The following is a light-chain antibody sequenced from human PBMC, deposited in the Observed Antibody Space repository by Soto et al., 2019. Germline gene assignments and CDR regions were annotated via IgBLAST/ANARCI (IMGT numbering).Light chain of an antibody. CDR3: QSYDSSLSAYVV. Sequence: QSVLTQPPSVSGAPGQRVTISCTGSSSNFGSGYDVHWYQQLPGTAPKLLIYGNNKRPSGVPDRFSGSKSGTSASLAITGLQAEDEADYYCQSYDSSLSAYVVFGGGTKLTVL. V-gene: IGLV1-40*01. CDR1: SSNFGSGYD. J-gene: IGLJ2*01. CDR2: GNN.